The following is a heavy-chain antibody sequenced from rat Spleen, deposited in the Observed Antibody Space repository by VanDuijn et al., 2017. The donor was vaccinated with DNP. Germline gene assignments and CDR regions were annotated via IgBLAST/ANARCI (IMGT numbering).Heavy chain of an antibody. CDR1: GFTFSNRW. J-gene: IGHJ2*01. CDR3: AKGGDYGGFDY. D-gene: IGHD1-11*01. CDR2: INTDGGST. V-gene: IGHV5-58*01. Sequence: EVQLVETGGGLVQPGGSLKLSCVASGFTFSNRWMFWIRQAPGKGLEWMASINTDGGSTYYPDSVKGRFTISRDNAENTVYLQMNSLRSEDIATYYCAKGGDYGGFDYWGQGVMVTVSS.